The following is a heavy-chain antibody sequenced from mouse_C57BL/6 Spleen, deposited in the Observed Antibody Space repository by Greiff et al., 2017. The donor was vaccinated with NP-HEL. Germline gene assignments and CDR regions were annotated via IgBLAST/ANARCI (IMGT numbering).Heavy chain of an antibody. CDR1: GYAFTNYL. V-gene: IGHV1-54*01. Sequence: QVQLQQSGAELVRPGTSVKVSCKASGYAFTNYLIEWVKQRPGQGLEWIGVINPGSGGTNYNEKFKGKATLTADKSSSTAYMQLSSLTSEDSAVYFCARSPLTGRAMDYWGQGTSVTVSS. CDR2: INPGSGGT. CDR3: ARSPLTGRAMDY. J-gene: IGHJ4*01. D-gene: IGHD4-1*01.